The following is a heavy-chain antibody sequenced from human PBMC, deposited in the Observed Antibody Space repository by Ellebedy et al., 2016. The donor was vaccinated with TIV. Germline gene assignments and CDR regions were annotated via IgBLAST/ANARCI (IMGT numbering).Heavy chain of an antibody. CDR2: IWYDGSNK. CDR3: ARADFGAAAGTGSRALDY. Sequence: GGSLRLXCAASGFTFSIYGMHWVRQAPGKGLEWVALIWYDGSNKYYGDSVKGRFTISRDNSKNTLYLQMDSLRAEDTAVYYCARADFGAAAGTGSRALDYWGQGTLVTVSS. CDR1: GFTFSIYG. D-gene: IGHD6-13*01. V-gene: IGHV3-33*01. J-gene: IGHJ4*02.